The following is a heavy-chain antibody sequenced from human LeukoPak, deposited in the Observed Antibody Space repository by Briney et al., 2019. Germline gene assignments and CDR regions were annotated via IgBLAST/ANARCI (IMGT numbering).Heavy chain of an antibody. CDR3: ARGRGYSGYDIYFDY. CDR2: IYYSRST. V-gene: IGHV4-61*01. Sequence: SETLSLTCTVSGGSFSSDNYYWSWIRQPPGKELEWIGYIYYSRSTNYNPSLESRVTISVDTSKNQFSLKVSSVTAADTAVYYCARGRGYSGYDIYFDYWGQGTLVTVSS. CDR1: GGSFSSDNYY. J-gene: IGHJ4*02. D-gene: IGHD5-12*01.